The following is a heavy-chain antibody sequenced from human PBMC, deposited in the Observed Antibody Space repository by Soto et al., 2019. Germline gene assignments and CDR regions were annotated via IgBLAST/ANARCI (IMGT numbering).Heavy chain of an antibody. CDR3: VRLIGNSWLAS. V-gene: IGHV6-1*01. Sequence: VQLQQSGPGLVKPSQTLSLTCAISGDSVSSNHATWDWIRQSPSRGLEWLGRTYYRSKWYYDYALSVKSRITINTATSNHQLSLQLNSVTPDDTAVYDCVRLIGNSWLASWGQGTLVTVSS. CDR1: GDSVSSNHAT. D-gene: IGHD3-16*01. J-gene: IGHJ5*01. CDR2: TYYRSKWYY.